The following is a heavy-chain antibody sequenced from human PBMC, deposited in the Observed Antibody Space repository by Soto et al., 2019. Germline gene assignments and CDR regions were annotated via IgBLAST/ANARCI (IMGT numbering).Heavy chain of an antibody. V-gene: IGHV3-21*01. D-gene: IGHD1-26*01. J-gene: IGHJ4*02. Sequence: GGSLRLSCAASGFTFSSYSMNWVRQAPGKGLEWVSSISSSSSYIYYADSVKGRFTISRDNAKNSLYLQMNSLRAEDKAVYYCERAPSGRHSYWGQGTLVTVSS. CDR3: ERAPSGRHSY. CDR1: GFTFSSYS. CDR2: ISSSSSYI.